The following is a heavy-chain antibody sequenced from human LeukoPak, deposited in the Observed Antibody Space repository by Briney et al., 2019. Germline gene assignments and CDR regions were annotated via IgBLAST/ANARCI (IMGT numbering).Heavy chain of an antibody. Sequence: ASVKVSCKASGYTFTSYGISWVRQAPGQGLEWMGWISACNGNTNYAQKLQGRVTMTTDTSTSTAYMELRSLRSDDTAVYYCARDGGYSTAYYYYYMDVWGKGTTVTVSS. CDR3: ARDGGYSTAYYYYYMDV. CDR2: ISACNGNT. J-gene: IGHJ6*03. D-gene: IGHD5-18*01. V-gene: IGHV1-18*01. CDR1: GYTFTSYG.